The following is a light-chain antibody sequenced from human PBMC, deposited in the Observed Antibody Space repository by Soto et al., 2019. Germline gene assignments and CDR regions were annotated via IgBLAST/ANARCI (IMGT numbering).Light chain of an antibody. CDR3: AAWDDGLNGYV. J-gene: IGLJ1*01. Sequence: QLVLTQPPSASGTPGQRVTISCSGSSSNIGSNTVNWYQQLPGTARKLLIYSNNQRPPGVPDRFSGSKSGTSASLAISGLQSEDEADFYCAAWDDGLNGYVFGTGTKLTVL. CDR2: SNN. CDR1: SSNIGSNT. V-gene: IGLV1-44*01.